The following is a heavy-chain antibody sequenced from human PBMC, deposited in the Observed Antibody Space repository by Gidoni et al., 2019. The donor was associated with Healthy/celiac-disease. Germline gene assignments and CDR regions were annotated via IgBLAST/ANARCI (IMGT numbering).Heavy chain of an antibody. D-gene: IGHD6-19*01. CDR2: ISYDGSDK. CDR3: AKDGGAVSGLDY. J-gene: IGHJ4*02. Sequence: QVQLVESGGAVVQLGRSLRLSCAASVFTFSSYGMHWVRQAPGKGLEWVTVISYDGSDKYDADSVKGRFTISRDNSKKTLYLQMNSLRAEDTAVYYCAKDGGAVSGLDYWGQGTLVTVSS. V-gene: IGHV3-30*18. CDR1: VFTFSSYG.